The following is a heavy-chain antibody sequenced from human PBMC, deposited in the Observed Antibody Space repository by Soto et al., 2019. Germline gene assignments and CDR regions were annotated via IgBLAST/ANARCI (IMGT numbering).Heavy chain of an antibody. CDR1: GFSLSNARMG. D-gene: IGHD5-18*01. CDR2: IFSNDEK. J-gene: IGHJ5*02. CDR3: ARITAHRYGKVNWFDP. Sequence: QVTLKESGPVLVKPTETLTLTCTVSGFSLSNARMGVSWMRQPPGKALEGLAHIFSNDEKSYSTSLKSRLTIPKDTSKSQVVLTMTNRDPVDTGTYYCARITAHRYGKVNWFDPWGQGTLVTVSS. V-gene: IGHV2-26*01.